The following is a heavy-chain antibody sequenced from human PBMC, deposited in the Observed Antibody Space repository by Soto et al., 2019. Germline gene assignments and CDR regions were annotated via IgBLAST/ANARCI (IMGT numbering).Heavy chain of an antibody. Sequence: QITLKESGPTLVKPTQTLTLTCTFSGFSLSTSGVCVGWIRQPPGKTLEWLTLINWDDDKRYNPSLKNRLTITKETSKNQVVLTMTNMDPVDTATYYCAHRRRLGSDWYTFDYWGQGTPVTVSS. D-gene: IGHD6-19*01. CDR2: INWDDDK. V-gene: IGHV2-5*02. J-gene: IGHJ4*02. CDR3: AHRRRLGSDWYTFDY. CDR1: GFSLSTSGVC.